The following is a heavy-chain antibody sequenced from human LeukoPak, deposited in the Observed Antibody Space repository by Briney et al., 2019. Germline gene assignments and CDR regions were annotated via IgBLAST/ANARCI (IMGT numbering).Heavy chain of an antibody. Sequence: SETLSLTCTVSGGYISSYYWSWIRQPPGKGLEWIGYTYYSGSTNYNPSLKSRVTISVDTSKTQFSLNLSSVTDADTAVYYCARHGGYSGYDYHFDYWGQGTLVTVSS. CDR3: ARHGGYSGYDYHFDY. CDR2: TYYSGST. D-gene: IGHD5-12*01. J-gene: IGHJ4*02. V-gene: IGHV4-59*08. CDR1: GGYISSYY.